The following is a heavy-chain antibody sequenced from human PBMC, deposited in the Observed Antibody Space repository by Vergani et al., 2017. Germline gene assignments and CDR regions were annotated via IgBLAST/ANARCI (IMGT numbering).Heavy chain of an antibody. V-gene: IGHV4-34*01. CDR2: INHSGST. D-gene: IGHD3-3*01. CDR3: ARGRPGPPIFGVVISLDY. J-gene: IGHJ4*02. Sequence: QVQLQQWGAGLLKPSETLSLTCAIYGGSFSGYYWSWIRQPPGKGLEWIGEINHSGSTNYNPSLKSRVTISVDTSKNQFSLKLRAVTAADTAVYYCARGRPGPPIFGVVISLDYWGQGTLVTVSS. CDR1: GGSFSGYY.